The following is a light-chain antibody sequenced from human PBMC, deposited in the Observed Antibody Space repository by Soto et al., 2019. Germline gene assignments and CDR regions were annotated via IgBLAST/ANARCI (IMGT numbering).Light chain of an antibody. V-gene: IGKV3-11*01. J-gene: IGKJ4*01. CDR1: QSVSSY. Sequence: EIVLTQSPATLSLSPGERATLSCRASQSVSSYLAWYQQKPGQAPRLLIYDASNRATGIPDRFSGSGSGTDCALTISSLEPEDFAVYYCQQRSNWPSTFGGGTKVEIK. CDR2: DAS. CDR3: QQRSNWPST.